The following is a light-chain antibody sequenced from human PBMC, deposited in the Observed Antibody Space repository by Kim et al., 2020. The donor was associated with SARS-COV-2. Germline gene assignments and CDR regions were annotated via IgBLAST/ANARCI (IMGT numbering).Light chain of an antibody. Sequence: AWGQTVRITCQGDGLRGYYASWYQQKPGQAPVLVIYGKNNRPSGIPYRFSGSSSGNTASLTITGAQAEDEADYYCNSRDSSGNHVVFGGGTKLTVL. J-gene: IGLJ2*01. V-gene: IGLV3-19*01. CDR3: NSRDSSGNHVV. CDR2: GKN. CDR1: GLRGYY.